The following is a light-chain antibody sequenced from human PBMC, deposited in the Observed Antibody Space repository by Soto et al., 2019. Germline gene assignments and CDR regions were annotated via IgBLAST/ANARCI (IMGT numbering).Light chain of an antibody. CDR1: QSVTSF. CDR3: QQRSYLIS. V-gene: IGKV3-11*01. J-gene: IGKJ5*01. Sequence: EILLTQSPSTLSLSPGERATLSCRASQSVTSFLAWYQQKPGQTPRLLIYDASIRATGIPARLSGSGSGTDFTLTISSLEPEDFAVYYCQQRSYLISFGQGTRLEIK. CDR2: DAS.